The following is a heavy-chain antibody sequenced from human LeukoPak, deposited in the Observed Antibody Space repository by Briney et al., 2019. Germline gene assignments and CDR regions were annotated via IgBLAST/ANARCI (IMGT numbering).Heavy chain of an antibody. CDR1: GGTFSSYA. D-gene: IGHD3-22*01. Sequence: SVKVSCKASGGTFSSYAISWVRQAPGQGLEWMGGIIPIFGTANYAQKFQGRVTITADKSTSTAYMELSSLRSEDTAVYYCASTYYYDSTSLGTDYWGQGTLVTVSS. J-gene: IGHJ4*02. CDR2: IIPIFGTA. V-gene: IGHV1-69*06. CDR3: ASTYYYDSTSLGTDY.